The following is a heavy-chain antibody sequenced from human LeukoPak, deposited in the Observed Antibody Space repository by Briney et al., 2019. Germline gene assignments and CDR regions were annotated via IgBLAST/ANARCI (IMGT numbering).Heavy chain of an antibody. V-gene: IGHV2-5*01. D-gene: IGHD3-10*01. CDR1: GFSLTTSGGG. J-gene: IGHJ3*02. CDR2: IYYNDDK. Sequence: SGPTLVKPTQTPTLTCTFSGFSLTTSGGGVGWIRQPPGKALEWLALIYYNDDKRYSPSLKSRLTITKDTSKNQVVLTMTNMDPVDKATYYCAYSQWFAGGDVFDIWGQGTMVTVSS. CDR3: AYSQWFAGGDVFDI.